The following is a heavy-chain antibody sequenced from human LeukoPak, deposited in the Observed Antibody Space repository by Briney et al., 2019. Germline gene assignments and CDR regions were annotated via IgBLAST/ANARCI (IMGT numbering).Heavy chain of an antibody. CDR2: VSSTSTHI. D-gene: IGHD1-20*01. V-gene: IGHV3-21*01. Sequence: PGGSLRLSCAASGFTLSSYSMNWVRQAPGKGLEWVSSVSSTSTHIYYADSVKGRFSISRDNAKNSLYLQMNSLRAEDTAVYYCARRLTGPTTAYDSWGRGTLVTVSS. J-gene: IGHJ4*02. CDR1: GFTLSSYS. CDR3: ARRLTGPTTAYDS.